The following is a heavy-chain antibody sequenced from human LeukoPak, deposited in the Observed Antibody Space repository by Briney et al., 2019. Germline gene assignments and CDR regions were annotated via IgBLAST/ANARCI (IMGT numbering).Heavy chain of an antibody. J-gene: IGHJ5*02. CDR3: AKDQAYSSSWYWYDP. CDR2: ISGSGGST. CDR1: GFTLSTYA. Sequence: GGSLRLSCAASGFTLSTYAMSWVRQAPGKGLEWVSTISGSGGSTYYADSVKGRFTISRDNSKNTLYLQMNSLRAEDTALYYCAKDQAYSSSWYWYDPWGQGTLVTVSS. D-gene: IGHD6-13*01. V-gene: IGHV3-23*01.